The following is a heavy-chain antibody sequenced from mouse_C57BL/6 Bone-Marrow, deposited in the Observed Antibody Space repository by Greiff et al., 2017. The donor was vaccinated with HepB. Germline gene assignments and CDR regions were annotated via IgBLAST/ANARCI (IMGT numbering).Heavy chain of an antibody. CDR3: ARSPHYYSNRYWYFDV. V-gene: IGHV1-39*01. J-gene: IGHJ1*03. CDR2: INPNYGTT. CDR1: GYSFTDYN. D-gene: IGHD2-5*01. Sequence: EVQRVESGPELVKPGASVKISCKASGYSFTDYNMNWVKQSNGKSLEWIGVINPNYGTTSYNQKFKGKATLTVDQSSSTAYMQLNSLTSEDSAVYYCARSPHYYSNRYWYFDVWGTGTTVTVSS.